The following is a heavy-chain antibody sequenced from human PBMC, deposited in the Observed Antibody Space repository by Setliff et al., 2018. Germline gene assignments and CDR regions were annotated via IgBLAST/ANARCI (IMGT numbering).Heavy chain of an antibody. CDR2: IIPIFGTA. CDR3: ARLLPLVGPGGPFDY. J-gene: IGHJ4*02. CDR1: GGIFSSYA. D-gene: IGHD3-16*01. V-gene: IGHV1-69*13. Sequence: ASVKVFCKASGGIFSSYAISWVRQAPGQGLEWMGGIIPIFGTANYAHKFQGRVTITADESTSTAYMELSSLRSEDTAVYYCARLLPLVGPGGPFDYWGQGTLVTVS.